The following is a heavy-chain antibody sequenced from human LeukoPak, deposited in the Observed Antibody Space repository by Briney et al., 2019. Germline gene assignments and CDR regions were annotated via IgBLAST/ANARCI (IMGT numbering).Heavy chain of an antibody. CDR3: VRALGYCSSGSCYYYDY. CDR1: GYRFSSYW. Sequence: GESLKISCKGSGYRFSSYWIGWVRQMPGKGLEWMGIIYPGDAETRYSPSFQGQVTISADKSISTAYLQWSSLKASDTAMYYCVRALGYCSSGSCYYYDYWGQGTLVTVSS. V-gene: IGHV5-51*01. J-gene: IGHJ4*02. CDR2: IYPGDAET. D-gene: IGHD2-15*01.